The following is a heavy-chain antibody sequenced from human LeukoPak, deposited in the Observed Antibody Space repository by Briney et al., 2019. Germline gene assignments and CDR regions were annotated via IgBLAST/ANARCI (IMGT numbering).Heavy chain of an antibody. CDR3: ARDSSMLRGPLVIYYFDF. CDR2: ISGGGDAT. Sequence: GGSLRLSCAASGFTFTNYGMHWVRQAPGKGLEWVSTISGGGDATYYADSVKGRVTSSRDNSKNTLYLHMNSLRVEDTAVYYCARDSSMLRGPLVIYYFDFWGQGTLVTVSS. J-gene: IGHJ4*02. D-gene: IGHD3-16*01. V-gene: IGHV3-23*01. CDR1: GFTFTNYG.